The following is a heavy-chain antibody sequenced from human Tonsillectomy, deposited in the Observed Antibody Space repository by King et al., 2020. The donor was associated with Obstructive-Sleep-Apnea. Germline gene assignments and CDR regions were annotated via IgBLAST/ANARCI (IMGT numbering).Heavy chain of an antibody. CDR1: GYTFTSYD. D-gene: IGHD6-19*01. V-gene: IGHV1-8*01. CDR3: ASSTGRSYYYYGMDV. J-gene: IGHJ6*02. Sequence: VQLVQSGAEVKKPGASVKVSCKASGYTFTSYDINWVRQATGQGLEWRGWMNPNSGNTGYAQKFQGRVTMTRNTSISTAYMELSSLRSEDTAVYYCASSTGRSYYYYGMDVWGQGTTVTVSS. CDR2: MNPNSGNT.